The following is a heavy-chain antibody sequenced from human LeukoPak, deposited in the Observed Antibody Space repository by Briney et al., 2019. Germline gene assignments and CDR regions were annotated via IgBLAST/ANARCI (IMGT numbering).Heavy chain of an antibody. J-gene: IGHJ4*02. CDR2: INHSGST. CDR3: AREGVRYCSSTSCSWFDY. V-gene: IGHV4-34*01. Sequence: PSETLSLTCAVYGGSFSGYYWSWIRQPPGKGLEWIGEINHSGSTNYNPSLKSRVTISVDTSKSQFSLKLSSVTAADTAVYYCAREGVRYCSSTSCSWFDYWGQGTLVTVSS. CDR1: GGSFSGYY. D-gene: IGHD2-2*01.